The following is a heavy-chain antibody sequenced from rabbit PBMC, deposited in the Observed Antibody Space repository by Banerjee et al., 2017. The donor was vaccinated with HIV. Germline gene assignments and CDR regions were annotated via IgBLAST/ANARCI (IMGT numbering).Heavy chain of an antibody. CDR3: ARDGGVTGWNFGL. Sequence: QEQLVEYGGDLVKPGASLTLTCKASGFSFSNKYVMCWVRQAPGKGLEWIACINTSSGNTVYATWAKGRLTISKTSWTTVTLQMTSLTAADTATYFCARDGGVTGWNFGLWGQGTLVTVS. CDR2: INTSSGNT. V-gene: IGHV1S45*01. J-gene: IGHJ6*01. CDR1: GFSFSNKYV. D-gene: IGHD7-1*01.